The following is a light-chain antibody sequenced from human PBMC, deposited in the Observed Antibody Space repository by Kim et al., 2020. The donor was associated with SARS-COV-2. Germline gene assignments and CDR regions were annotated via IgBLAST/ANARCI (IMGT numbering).Light chain of an antibody. CDR1: QSVSSSY. V-gene: IGKV3-20*01. J-gene: IGKJ5*01. CDR2: GAS. CDR3: QQYGRSPTT. Sequence: EVLLTQSPGTLSLSPGERAILSCRASQSVSSSYLAWYQHKPGQSPRLLIHGASSRATGVPDRFRGGGSGTDFTLTITRLEPEDFAVYYCQQYGRSPTTFGQETRLEIK.